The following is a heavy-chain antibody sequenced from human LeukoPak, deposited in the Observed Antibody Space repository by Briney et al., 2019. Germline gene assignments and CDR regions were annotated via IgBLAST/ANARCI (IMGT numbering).Heavy chain of an antibody. CDR2: INPETGAA. D-gene: IGHD3-10*01. J-gene: IGHJ4*02. CDR3: ARENLNYYGSGSYLY. V-gene: IGHV1-2*02. Sequence: ASVQVSCKASGYPFSGYYIHWVRQGPGQGLEWLGWINPETGAAKYAQRFEGRVTLTRDTSVTTVHMELSGLRSDDSAVYYCARENLNYYGSGSYLYWGQGSQVTVSS. CDR1: GYPFSGYY.